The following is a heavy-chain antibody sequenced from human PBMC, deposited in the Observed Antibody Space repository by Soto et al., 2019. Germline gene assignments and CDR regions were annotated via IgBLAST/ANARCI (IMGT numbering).Heavy chain of an antibody. J-gene: IGHJ6*02. CDR3: GSALVPLCTHFYSGMDV. CDR2: IYYSGTT. D-gene: IGHD2-2*01. Sequence: SETLSLTCTVSGSSISSGDHYWSWIRQPPGNGLEWIGYIYYSGTTYYNPSLMSRVTISVDTSENQVSLKVNSVTAADTAVSYCGSALVPLCTHFYSGMDVWGQGTSLTVSS. V-gene: IGHV4-30-4*01. CDR1: GSSISSGDHY.